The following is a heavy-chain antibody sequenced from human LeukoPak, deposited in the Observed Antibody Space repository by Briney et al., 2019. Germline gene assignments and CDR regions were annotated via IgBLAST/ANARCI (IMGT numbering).Heavy chain of an antibody. CDR1: GYTFTSYD. Sequence: ASVKVSCKASGYTFTSYDINWVRQATGQGLEWMGWMNPNSGNTGYAQKFQGRVTMTRNTSISTAYMELSSLRSEDTVVYYCARDLYYDYVWGSYPAGYWGQGTLVTVSS. V-gene: IGHV1-8*01. CDR2: MNPNSGNT. CDR3: ARDLYYDYVWGSYPAGY. D-gene: IGHD3-16*02. J-gene: IGHJ4*02.